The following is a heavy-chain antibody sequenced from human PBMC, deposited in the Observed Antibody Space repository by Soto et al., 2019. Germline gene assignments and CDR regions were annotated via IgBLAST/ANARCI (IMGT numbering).Heavy chain of an antibody. CDR1: GATFSTTG. Sequence: QVPLVQSGAEVRKPGSSLRVSCKSSGATFSTTGISWVRQAPGQGLEWMGGIIPLFGTPKYARKFQGRVSITADESINTVYIELNSLRPDDAAVYYCARASPVICGGDPCYRLDSSFDSWGQGSLVIVSS. V-gene: IGHV1-69*01. J-gene: IGHJ5*01. CDR3: ARASPVICGGDPCYRLDSSFDS. CDR2: IIPLFGTP. D-gene: IGHD2-21*02.